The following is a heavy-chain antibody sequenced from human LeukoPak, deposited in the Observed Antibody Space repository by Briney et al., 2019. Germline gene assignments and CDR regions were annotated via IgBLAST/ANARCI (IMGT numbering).Heavy chain of an antibody. CDR1: GGSISSGSYY. V-gene: IGHV4-61*02. J-gene: IGHJ5*02. CDR2: IYTSGGT. D-gene: IGHD2-21*02. Sequence: SQTLSLTCTVSGGSISSGSYYWSWIRQPAGKGLEWIGRIYTSGGTNYNPSLKSRVTISVDTSKNQFSLKLSSVTAADTAVYYCARVTGGDSNWFDPWGQGTLVTVSS. CDR3: ARVTGGDSNWFDP.